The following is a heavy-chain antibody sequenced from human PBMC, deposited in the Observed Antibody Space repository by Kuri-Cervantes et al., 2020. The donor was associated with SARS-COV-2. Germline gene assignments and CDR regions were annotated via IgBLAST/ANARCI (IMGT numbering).Heavy chain of an antibody. D-gene: IGHD3-10*01. Sequence: ASVKVSCKASGYTFTGYYMHWVRQAPGQGLEWMGWINPNSGGTNYAQKFQGRVTVTRDTSISTAYMELSRLRSDDTAAYYCARVRPYYYGSGSPFDYWGQGTLVTVSS. CDR2: INPNSGGT. CDR3: ARVRPYYYGSGSPFDY. CDR1: GYTFTGYY. V-gene: IGHV1-2*02. J-gene: IGHJ4*02.